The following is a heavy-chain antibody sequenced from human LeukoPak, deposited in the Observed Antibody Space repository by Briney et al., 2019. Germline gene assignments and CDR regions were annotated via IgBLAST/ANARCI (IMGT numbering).Heavy chain of an antibody. CDR1: GFTFDDYA. CDR3: AKDIVRGYDILTGYYNDAFDI. V-gene: IGHV3-9*01. CDR2: ISWSSGSI. J-gene: IGHJ3*02. D-gene: IGHD3-9*01. Sequence: GGSLRLSCAASGFTFDDYAMHWVRRAPGKGLEWVSGISWSSGSIGYADSVKGRFTISRDNAKNSLYLQMNSLRAEDTALYYCAKDIVRGYDILTGYYNDAFDIWGQGTMVTVSS.